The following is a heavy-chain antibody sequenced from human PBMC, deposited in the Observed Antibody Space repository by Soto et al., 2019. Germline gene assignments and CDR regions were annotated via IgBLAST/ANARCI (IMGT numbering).Heavy chain of an antibody. CDR1: GFTFSSYA. V-gene: IGHV3-23*01. CDR2: ISGSGGST. D-gene: IGHD3-10*01. CDR3: ARGSNYYSAGSQRDT. J-gene: IGHJ5*02. Sequence: GGSLRLSCAASGFTFSSYAMSWVRQAPGKGLEWVSAISGSGGSTYYADSVKGRFTISRDNSKNTLYLQMNSLRAEDTAVYYCARGSNYYSAGSQRDTRGQQTLFPIAS.